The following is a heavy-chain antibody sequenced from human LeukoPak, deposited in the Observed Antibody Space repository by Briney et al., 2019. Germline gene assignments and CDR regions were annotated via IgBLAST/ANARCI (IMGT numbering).Heavy chain of an antibody. CDR3: ARDPGYSSSWYEIHYYMDV. D-gene: IGHD6-13*01. J-gene: IGHJ6*03. CDR2: LWYDGSNK. V-gene: IGHV3-33*01. Sequence: GGSLRLSCAASRFTFSSYGMHWVRQAPGKGLEWVAVLWYDGSNKYYADSVKGRFTISRDNSKNTLYLQMNSLRAEDTAVYYCARDPGYSSSWYEIHYYMDVWGKGTTVTVSS. CDR1: RFTFSSYG.